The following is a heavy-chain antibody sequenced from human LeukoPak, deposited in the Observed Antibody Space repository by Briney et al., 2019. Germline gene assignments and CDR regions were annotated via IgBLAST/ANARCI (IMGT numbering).Heavy chain of an antibody. D-gene: IGHD3-10*01. Sequence: SQTLSLTCSVSGGSISSDEYYWTWIRQPPGEGLEWIGYIYHSGSAYYNPSLKSRVSISVDRSKNQFSLKLTSVTAADTAVYYCARSWHGSGTLDWFDPWGQGTLVTVSS. CDR3: ARSWHGSGTLDWFDP. V-gene: IGHV4-30-2*01. CDR1: GGSISSDEYY. CDR2: IYHSGSA. J-gene: IGHJ5*02.